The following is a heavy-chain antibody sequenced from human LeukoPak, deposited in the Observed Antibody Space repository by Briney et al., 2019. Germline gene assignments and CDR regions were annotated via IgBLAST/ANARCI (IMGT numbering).Heavy chain of an antibody. V-gene: IGHV3-64*01. D-gene: IGHD6-6*01. CDR2: ISSNGGST. J-gene: IGHJ4*02. CDR3: ARWGQLAFDY. CDR1: GFTFSSYA. Sequence: GSLRLSCAASGFTFSSYAMHWVCQAPGKGLEYVSAISSNGGSTYYANSVKGRFTISRDNSKNTLYLQMGSLRAEDMAVYYCARWGQLAFDYWGQGTLVTVSS.